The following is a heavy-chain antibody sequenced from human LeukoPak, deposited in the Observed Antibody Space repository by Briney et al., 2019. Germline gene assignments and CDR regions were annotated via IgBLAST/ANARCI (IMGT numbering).Heavy chain of an antibody. J-gene: IGHJ4*02. D-gene: IGHD3-22*01. Sequence: PGGSLRLSCAASGFAFSSYWMHWVRQAPGKGLVWVSRINSDGSGTSYADSVKGRFTISRDNAKNTLYLQMNSLRAEDTAVYYCARDPYDSSGYWDHFDLWGQGTLVTVSS. CDR3: ARDPYDSSGYWDHFDL. V-gene: IGHV3-74*01. CDR1: GFAFSSYW. CDR2: INSDGSGT.